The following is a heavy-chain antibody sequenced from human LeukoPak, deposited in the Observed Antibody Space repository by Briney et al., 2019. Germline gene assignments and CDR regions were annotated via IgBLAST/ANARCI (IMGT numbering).Heavy chain of an antibody. CDR2: IHYSGDT. D-gene: IGHD4-11*01. J-gene: IGHJ4*02. CDR3: ARHDFSNYPVFNY. V-gene: IGHV4-39*07. CDR1: GGSLTYTSHY. Sequence: PSETLSLTCSVSGGSLTYTSHYWGWLRQPPGKGLEWIGSIHYSGDTYYKPSLRSRVTISVDTSKNQFSLNLSSVTAADTAVYYCARHDFSNYPVFNYWGQGTLVTVSS.